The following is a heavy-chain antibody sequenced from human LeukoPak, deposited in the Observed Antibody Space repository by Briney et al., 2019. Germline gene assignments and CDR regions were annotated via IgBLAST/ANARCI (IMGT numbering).Heavy chain of an antibody. Sequence: PSETLSLTCAVYGGSFSGYYWSWTRQPPGKGLEWIGSIYYSGSTYYNPSLKSRVTISVDTSKNQFSLKLSSVTAADTAVYYCAREAGYDFWSGYYYYFDYWGQGTLVTVSS. D-gene: IGHD3-3*01. CDR3: AREAGYDFWSGYYYYFDY. V-gene: IGHV4-34*01. J-gene: IGHJ4*02. CDR2: IYYSGST. CDR1: GGSFSGYY.